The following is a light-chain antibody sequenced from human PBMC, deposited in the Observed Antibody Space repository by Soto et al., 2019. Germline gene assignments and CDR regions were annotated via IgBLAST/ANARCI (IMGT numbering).Light chain of an antibody. CDR3: QQYDDLPST. J-gene: IGKJ4*01. V-gene: IGKV1-33*01. CDR1: QDISNY. Sequence: DIQMTQSPSSLSASVGDRVTVTCQASQDISNYLNWYQQKSGEPPKLLIYDASNLETGVPPRFSGAGSGTECALTISSLQPEYVATYYCQQYDDLPSTFGGGTKVEV. CDR2: DAS.